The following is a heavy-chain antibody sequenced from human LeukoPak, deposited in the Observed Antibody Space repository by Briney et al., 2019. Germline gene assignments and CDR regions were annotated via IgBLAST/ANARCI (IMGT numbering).Heavy chain of an antibody. J-gene: IGHJ4*02. CDR1: GGSISSGSYY. V-gene: IGHV4-61*02. CDR2: IYTSGST. Sequence: SETLSLTCTVSGGSISSGSYYWSWIRQPAGKGLEWIGRIYTSGSTNYNPSLKSRVTISVDTSKNQFSLKVNSLTAADTAVYYCARELGYASGTYYWGQGTLVTVSS. CDR3: ARELGYASGTYY. D-gene: IGHD3-10*01.